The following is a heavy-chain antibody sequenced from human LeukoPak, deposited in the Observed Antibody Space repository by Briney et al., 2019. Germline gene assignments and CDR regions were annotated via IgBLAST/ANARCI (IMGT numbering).Heavy chain of an antibody. CDR2: IIPILGIA. V-gene: IGHV1-69*04. CDR1: GYTFTGYY. CDR3: ARVVDTAMEVDY. J-gene: IGHJ4*02. D-gene: IGHD5-18*01. Sequence: EASVKVSCKASGYTFTGYYMHWVRQAPGQGLEWMGRIIPILGIANYAQKFQGRVTITADKSTSTAYMELSSLRSEDTAVCYCARVVDTAMEVDYWGQGTLVTVSS.